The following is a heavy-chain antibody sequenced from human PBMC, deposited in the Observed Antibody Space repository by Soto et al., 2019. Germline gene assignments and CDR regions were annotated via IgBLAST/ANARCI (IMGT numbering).Heavy chain of an antibody. CDR3: ARGRSGGYRWGTYYFDY. Sequence: SETLSLTCTVSGGSISSYYWSWIRQPPGKGLEWIGYIYYSGSTNYNPSLKSRVTISVDTSKNQFSLKLSSVTAADTAVYYCARGRSGGYRWGTYYFDYWGQGTLVTVSS. CDR1: GGSISSYY. V-gene: IGHV4-59*01. D-gene: IGHD3-10*01. CDR2: IYYSGST. J-gene: IGHJ4*02.